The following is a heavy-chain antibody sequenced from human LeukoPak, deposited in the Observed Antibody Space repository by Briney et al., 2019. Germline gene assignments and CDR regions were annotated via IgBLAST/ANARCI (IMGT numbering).Heavy chain of an antibody. CDR1: GGSFSGYY. CDR2: INHSGST. CDR3: ARGRDYNLLYYYYGMDV. V-gene: IGHV4-34*01. Sequence: SETLSLTCAVYGGSFSGYYWSWIRQPPGKGLDWIGEINHSGSTNYNPSLKSRVTISVDTSKNQFSLKLSSVTAADTAVYYCARGRDYNLLYYYYGMDVWGQGTTVTVSS. J-gene: IGHJ6*02. D-gene: IGHD4-11*01.